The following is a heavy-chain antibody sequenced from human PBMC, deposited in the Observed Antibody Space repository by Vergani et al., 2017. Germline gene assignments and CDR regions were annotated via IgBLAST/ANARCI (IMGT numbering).Heavy chain of an antibody. CDR3: ARVWGYCSSTSCYQYYFDY. J-gene: IGHJ4*02. V-gene: IGHV4-39*07. Sequence: QLQLQESGPGLVKPSETLSLTCTVSGGSISSSSYYWGWIRQPPGKGLEWIGSIYYSGSTNYNPSLKSRVTISVDTSKNQFSLKLSSVTAADTAVYYCARVWGYCSSTSCYQYYFDYWGQGTLVTVSS. CDR2: IYYSGST. CDR1: GGSISSSSYY. D-gene: IGHD2-2*01.